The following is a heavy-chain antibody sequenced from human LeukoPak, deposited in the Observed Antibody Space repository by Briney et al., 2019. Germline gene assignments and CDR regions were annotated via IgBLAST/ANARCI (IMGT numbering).Heavy chain of an antibody. CDR1: GFTFSNYA. V-gene: IGHV3-23*01. CDR2: LSSSAAST. D-gene: IGHD1-26*01. CDR3: AKLSGSYKLDY. J-gene: IGHJ4*02. Sequence: GGSLRLSCVASGFTFSNYAMSWVRQAPGQGLEWVSTLSSSAASTYSADSVKGRFTISRDNSKNTLYLQMNSLRAEDTAVYYCAKLSGSYKLDYWGQGTRVTVSS.